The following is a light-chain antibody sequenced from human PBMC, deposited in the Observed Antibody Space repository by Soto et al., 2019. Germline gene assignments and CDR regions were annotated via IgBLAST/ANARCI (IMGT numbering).Light chain of an antibody. J-gene: IGKJ3*01. Sequence: DTQMTQSPFSLSASVGDRVTITCRASQGIYNYLAWYQQKPGKVPKILIYAASSLVSGVPSRLSGSGSGTDFTLTISSLQPEDVATYYCQKCNSAPFTFGPGTKVDIK. CDR1: QGIYNY. CDR3: QKCNSAPFT. CDR2: AAS. V-gene: IGKV1-27*01.